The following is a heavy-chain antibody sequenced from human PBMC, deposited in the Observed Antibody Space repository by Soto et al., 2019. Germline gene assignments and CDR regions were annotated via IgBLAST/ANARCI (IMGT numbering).Heavy chain of an antibody. J-gene: IGHJ6*02. V-gene: IGHV4-39*01. CDR3: EGTTLTGVNYYYGMDV. CDR1: SYY. CDR2: IYYSGST. Sequence: SYYWGWIRQPPGKGLEWIGSIYYSGSTYYNPSLKSRVTISVDTSKNQFSLKLSSVTAADTAVYYCEGTTLTGVNYYYGMDVWGQGTTVTVSS. D-gene: IGHD7-27*01.